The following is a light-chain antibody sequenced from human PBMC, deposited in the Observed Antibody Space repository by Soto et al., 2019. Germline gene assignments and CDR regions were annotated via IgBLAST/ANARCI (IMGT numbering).Light chain of an antibody. Sequence: QSVLTQSSSASASLGSSVKYTCTLSSGHSSYIIAWHQQQPGKAPRYLMKLEGSGSYNKGSGVPDRFSGSSSGADRYPTISNLQFEDEADYYCETWDSNIWVFGGGTKLTVL. CDR1: SGHSSYI. CDR2: LEGSGSY. V-gene: IGLV4-60*02. J-gene: IGLJ3*02. CDR3: ETWDSNIWV.